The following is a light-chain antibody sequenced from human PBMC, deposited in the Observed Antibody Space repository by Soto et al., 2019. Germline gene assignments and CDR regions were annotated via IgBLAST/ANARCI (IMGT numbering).Light chain of an antibody. J-gene: IGKJ4*01. CDR1: QSVLYSSNNKNY. CDR3: QQYYSTPLT. CDR2: RAS. V-gene: IGKV4-1*01. Sequence: DIVMTQSPDSLAVSLGERATINCKSSQSVLYSSNNKNYLAWYQQKPVQPPKLLIYRASTRESGVPDRFSGSGSGTDFTLTISSLQAEDVAAYYCQQYYSTPLTFGGGTKVEIK.